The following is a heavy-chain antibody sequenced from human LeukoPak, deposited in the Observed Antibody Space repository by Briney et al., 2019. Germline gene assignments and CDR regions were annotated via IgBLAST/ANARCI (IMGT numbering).Heavy chain of an antibody. CDR1: GDAVSSKNGA. V-gene: IGHV6-1*01. Sequence: SQTLSLTCVVSGDAVSSKNGAWNCITQSPSRGLEWLVRTYSRSKWYNDYAESMEGRMTISQDTSKNQYSLHLNSVTPDDTAVYYCARDFGTTGWHTFDYWGQGTLVTVSS. J-gene: IGHJ4*02. D-gene: IGHD6-19*01. CDR2: TYSRSKWYN. CDR3: ARDFGTTGWHTFDY.